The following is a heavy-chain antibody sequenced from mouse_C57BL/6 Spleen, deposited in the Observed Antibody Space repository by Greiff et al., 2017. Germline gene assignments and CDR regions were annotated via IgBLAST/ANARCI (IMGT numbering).Heavy chain of an antibody. CDR3: ARRGDSSCSFAY. D-gene: IGHD3-2*02. CDR2: INPGSGGT. J-gene: IGHJ3*01. Sequence: VKLQQSGAELVRPGTSVKVSCKASGYAFTNYLIEWVKQRPGQGLEWIGVINPGSGGTNYNEKFKGKATLTADKSSSTAYMQRSSLTSEDSAVYFCARRGDSSCSFAYWGQGPLVTVSA. CDR1: GYAFTNYL. V-gene: IGHV1-54*01.